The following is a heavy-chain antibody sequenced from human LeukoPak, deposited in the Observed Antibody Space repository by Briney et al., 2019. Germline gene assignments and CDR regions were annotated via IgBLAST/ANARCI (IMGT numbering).Heavy chain of an antibody. J-gene: IGHJ4*02. D-gene: IGHD4-17*01. CDR1: GYTFTNYH. V-gene: IGHV1-46*01. CDR2: MNPSGGST. Sequence: GASVKVSCKASGYTFTNYHMNWVRQAPGQGLEWMGIMNPSGGSTTNAQKFQGRVIMTRDMSTSTVYMELSSLRSEDTAVYFCARYGHSPFFDYWGQGTLVIVSS. CDR3: ARYGHSPFFDY.